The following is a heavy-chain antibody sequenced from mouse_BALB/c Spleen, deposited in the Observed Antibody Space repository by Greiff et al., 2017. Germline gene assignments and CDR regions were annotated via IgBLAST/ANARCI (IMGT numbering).Heavy chain of an antibody. D-gene: IGHD2-4*01. CDR2: ISDGGSYT. CDR1: GFTFSDYY. J-gene: IGHJ3*01. Sequence: EVKLVESGGGLVKPGGSLKLSCAASGFTFSDYYMYWVRQTPEKRLAWVATISDGGSYTYYPDSVKGRFTISRDNAKNNLYLQMSSLKSEDTAMYYCARDSLYYDYPWFAYWGQGTLVTVSA. CDR3: ARDSLYYDYPWFAY. V-gene: IGHV5-4*02.